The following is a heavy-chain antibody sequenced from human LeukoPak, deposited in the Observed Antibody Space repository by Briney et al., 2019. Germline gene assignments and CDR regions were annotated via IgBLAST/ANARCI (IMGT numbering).Heavy chain of an antibody. CDR1: GYSISSGYY. J-gene: IGHJ5*02. Sequence: PSETLSLTCAVSGYSISSGYYWGWIRQPPGKGLEWIGSIYHSGSTYYNPSLKSRVTISVDTSKNQFSLKLSSVTAADTAVYYCARGLVVPAVLSPWGQGTPVTVSS. CDR2: IYHSGST. CDR3: ARGLVVPAVLSP. V-gene: IGHV4-38-2*01. D-gene: IGHD2-2*01.